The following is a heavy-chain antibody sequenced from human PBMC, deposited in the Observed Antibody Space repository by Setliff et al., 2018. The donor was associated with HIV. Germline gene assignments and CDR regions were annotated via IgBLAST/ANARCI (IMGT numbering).Heavy chain of an antibody. CDR1: GFTFINYA. Sequence: GVLRLSCAASGFTFINYAMSWVRQPPGKGLEWVSTISGNGGSTTYADSVKGRFTISRDNSQNTLYVQMNILRVEDTAIYYCAKAGPGDWYFDLWGRGTLVTVSS. CDR3: AKAGPGDWYFDL. CDR2: ISGNGGST. V-gene: IGHV3-23*01. J-gene: IGHJ2*01. D-gene: IGHD3-10*01.